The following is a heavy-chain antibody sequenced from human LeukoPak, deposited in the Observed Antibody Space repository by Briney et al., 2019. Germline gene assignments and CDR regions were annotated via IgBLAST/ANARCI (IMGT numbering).Heavy chain of an antibody. CDR3: ATEDSCSGGSCSYFDS. V-gene: IGHV3-7*01. CDR2: IKQDGSDK. CDR1: GFTFRNYW. D-gene: IGHD2-15*01. J-gene: IGHJ4*02. Sequence: GGSLRLSGAASGFTFRNYWMSWVHQAPGKGLEWVANIKQDGSDKYFMDSVKGRFTISRDNAKNSLYLQMNSLRADDTAVYYCATEDSCSGGSCSYFDSWGQGTLVTVSS.